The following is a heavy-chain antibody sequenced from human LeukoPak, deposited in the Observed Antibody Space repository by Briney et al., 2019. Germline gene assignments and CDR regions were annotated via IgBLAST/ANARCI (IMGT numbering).Heavy chain of an antibody. D-gene: IGHD1-14*01. CDR3: ARNRNIRGPREPFAY. CDR2: INPSGGST. V-gene: IGHV1-46*01. J-gene: IGHJ4*02. Sequence: ASVKVSCKASGYTFTNYYMHWVRQAPGQGFEWMGIINPSGGSTTYAQKFQGRVTMTRDTSTSTVYMELSSLRSEDTAVYYCARNRNIRGPREPFAYWGQGTLVTVSS. CDR1: GYTFTNYY.